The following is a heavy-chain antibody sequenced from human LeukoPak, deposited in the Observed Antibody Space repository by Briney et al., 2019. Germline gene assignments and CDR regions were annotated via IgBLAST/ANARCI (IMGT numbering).Heavy chain of an antibody. J-gene: IGHJ4*02. D-gene: IGHD7-27*01. CDR3: AREHWDFDY. Sequence: GGSLRLSCAASGFTFSSYAMTWVRQAPGKGLEWVSEISGSGESTYYGDSVKGRFTISRDNSKNTLYLQMNSLRAGDAAIYYCAREHWDFDYWGQGTLVTVSS. V-gene: IGHV3-23*01. CDR1: GFTFSSYA. CDR2: ISGSGEST.